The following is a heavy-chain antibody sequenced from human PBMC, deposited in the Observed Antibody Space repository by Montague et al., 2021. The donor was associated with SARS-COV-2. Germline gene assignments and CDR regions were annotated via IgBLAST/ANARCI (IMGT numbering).Heavy chain of an antibody. Sequence: SETVSLTCTVSSGSISSYYWSWIRQPPGKGLEWIGYIYYSGSTNYNPSLKSRVTISVDTSKNQFSLKLSSVTAADTAVYYCARGAGYSSSWYLAFEIWGQGTMVTVSS. D-gene: IGHD6-13*01. CDR1: SGSISSYY. CDR2: IYYSGST. V-gene: IGHV4-59*01. CDR3: ARGAGYSSSWYLAFEI. J-gene: IGHJ3*02.